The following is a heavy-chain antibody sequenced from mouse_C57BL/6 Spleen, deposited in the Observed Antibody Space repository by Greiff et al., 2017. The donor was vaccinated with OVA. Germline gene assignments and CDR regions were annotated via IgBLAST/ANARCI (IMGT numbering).Heavy chain of an antibody. CDR2: IYPGSGST. CDR1: GYTFTSYW. V-gene: IGHV1-55*01. D-gene: IGHD2-1*01. J-gene: IGHJ4*01. Sequence: QVQLQQPGAELVKPGASVKMSCKASGYTFTSYWITWVKQRPGQGLEWIGDIYPGSGSTNYNEKFKSKATLTVDTSSSTAYMQLSSLTSEDSAVYYCARCYGNYGDYAMDYWGQGTSVTVSS. CDR3: ARCYGNYGDYAMDY.